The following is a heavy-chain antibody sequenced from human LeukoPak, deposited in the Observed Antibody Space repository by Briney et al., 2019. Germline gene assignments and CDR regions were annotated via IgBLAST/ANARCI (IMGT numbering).Heavy chain of an antibody. CDR3: TTDRGSSGWYLDY. V-gene: IGHV3-15*01. CDR2: IKSKTDGGTT. D-gene: IGHD6-19*01. Sequence: GGSLRLSCAASGFTFSNAWMSWVRQAPGKGLEWVGRIKSKTDGGTTDYAAPVKGRFTISRDDSKNTLYLQMNSLKTEDTAVYYCTTDRGSSGWYLDYWGQGTLVTVSS. J-gene: IGHJ4*02. CDR1: GFTFSNAW.